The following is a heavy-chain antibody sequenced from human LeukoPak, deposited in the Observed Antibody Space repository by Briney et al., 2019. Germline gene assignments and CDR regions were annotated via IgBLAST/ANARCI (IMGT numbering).Heavy chain of an antibody. CDR2: IYYSGST. Sequence: SETLSLACTVPGGSISSYYWSWIRQPPGKGLEWIGYIYYSGSTNYNPSLKSRVTISVDTSKNQFSLKLSSVTAADTAGYYCARGIGDRFRLQHVIDYWGQGTLVTVSS. CDR3: ARGIGDRFRLQHVIDY. CDR1: GGSISSYY. V-gene: IGHV4-59*01. D-gene: IGHD2-21*02. J-gene: IGHJ4*02.